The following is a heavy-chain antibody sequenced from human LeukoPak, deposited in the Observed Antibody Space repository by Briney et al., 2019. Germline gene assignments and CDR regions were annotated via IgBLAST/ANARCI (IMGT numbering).Heavy chain of an antibody. CDR2: ISPSGGST. CDR1: GYTFTSYY. Sequence: ASVKVSCKASGYTFTSYYMHWVRQAPGQGLEWMGIISPSGGSTSYAQKFQGRVTMTRDMSTSTVYMELSSLRSEDTAVYYCARVNMVRGVIHSRDYYYYYMDVWGKGTTVTVSS. J-gene: IGHJ6*03. D-gene: IGHD3-10*01. CDR3: ARVNMVRGVIHSRDYYYYYMDV. V-gene: IGHV1-46*01.